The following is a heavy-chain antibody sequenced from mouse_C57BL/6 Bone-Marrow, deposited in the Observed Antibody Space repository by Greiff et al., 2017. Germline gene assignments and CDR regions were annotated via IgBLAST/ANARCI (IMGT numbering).Heavy chain of an antibody. CDR2: IYPSDSET. Sequence: QVQLQQPGAELVRPGSSVKLSCKASGYTFTSYWMDWVKQRPGQGLEWIGNIYPSDSETHYNQKFKDKATLTVDKSSSTAYMQLSSLTSEDSAVYYCAREGVERPYYYAMGYWGQGTSVTVSS. J-gene: IGHJ4*01. V-gene: IGHV1-61*01. CDR1: GYTFTSYW. CDR3: AREGVERPYYYAMGY.